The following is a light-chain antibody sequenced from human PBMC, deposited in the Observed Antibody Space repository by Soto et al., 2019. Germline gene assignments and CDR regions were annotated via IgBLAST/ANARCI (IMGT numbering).Light chain of an antibody. J-gene: IGLJ3*02. V-gene: IGLV1-40*01. CDR1: SSNIGTDNG. CDR2: GNS. Sequence: QSVLTQPPSVSGAPGQRVTISCTGSSSNIGTDNGVHWYQQLPGTAPRLLIYGNSNRPSGVPDRFSGSKSGTSASLAITGLQAEDEADYYCQSYDSSLSGSGVFGGGTKLTVL. CDR3: QSYDSSLSGSGV.